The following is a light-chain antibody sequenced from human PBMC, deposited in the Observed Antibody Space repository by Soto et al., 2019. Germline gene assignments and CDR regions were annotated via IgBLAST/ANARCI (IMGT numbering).Light chain of an antibody. V-gene: IGKV1-39*01. CDR3: QQSYSTPIT. Sequence: DIQMTQSPSSLSASVGDRVTITCRASQSISSYLNWYQQKPGKAPKLLIYAASSLQSGVPSRFSGSGSGTDFTLTISSLQPEDFATYYFQQSYSTPITFGQGTLLEIK. CDR2: AAS. J-gene: IGKJ5*01. CDR1: QSISSY.